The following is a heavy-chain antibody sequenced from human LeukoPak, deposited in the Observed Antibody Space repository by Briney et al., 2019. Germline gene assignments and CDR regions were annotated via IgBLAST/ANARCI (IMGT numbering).Heavy chain of an antibody. D-gene: IGHD3-10*01. CDR2: IYTRGST. CDR1: GGSISSSSYY. V-gene: IGHV4-61*02. Sequence: SSETLSLTCTVSGGSISSSSYYWSWIRQPAGKGLEWIGRIYTRGSTNYNPSLKSRVTMSVDTSKNQFSLKLSSVTAADTAVYYCATDGMVRGPDAWFDSWGQGTLVTVSS. J-gene: IGHJ5*01. CDR3: ATDGMVRGPDAWFDS.